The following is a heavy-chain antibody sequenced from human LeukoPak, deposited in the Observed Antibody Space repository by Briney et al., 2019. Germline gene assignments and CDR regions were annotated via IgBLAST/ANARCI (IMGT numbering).Heavy chain of an antibody. CDR1: GDSINSYH. Sequence: PSETLSLTCTISGDSINSYHWSWLRQPPGSKLEWIGYIYYSGSTNYNPSLKSRVTISVDTSKNQFSLKLSSVTAADTAVYYCARDQVAGLPLFDLWGRGTLVTVSS. J-gene: IGHJ2*01. V-gene: IGHV4-59*01. CDR2: IYYSGST. D-gene: IGHD6-19*01. CDR3: ARDQVAGLPLFDL.